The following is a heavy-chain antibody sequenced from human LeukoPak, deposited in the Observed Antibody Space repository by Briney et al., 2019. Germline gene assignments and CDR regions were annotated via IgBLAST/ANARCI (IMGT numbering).Heavy chain of an antibody. D-gene: IGHD3-9*01. CDR3: ARVHDKGVSWFEP. CDR1: GGSISSYY. J-gene: IGHJ5*02. Sequence: SETLSLTCTVSGGSISSYYWSWIRQPPGKGLEWIGYIYYSGSTNYNPSLKSRVTISVDTSKNQFSLKLSSVTAADTAVYYCARVHDKGVSWFEPWGQGTLVTVSS. CDR2: IYYSGST. V-gene: IGHV4-59*01.